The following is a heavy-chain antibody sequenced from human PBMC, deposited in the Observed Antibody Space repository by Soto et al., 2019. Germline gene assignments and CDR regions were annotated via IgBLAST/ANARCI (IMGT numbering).Heavy chain of an antibody. Sequence: QVQLQETGPGLVKPSETLSLTCTVSGASVSGYYWSWIRQTPGKGLEWIGNIHNSGASTYNPSLKSRVTISLDTSKNEFSRKIGSVTTAETAVYYCARGPQWLRSDNWFDPWGQGNLVTVSS. J-gene: IGHJ5*02. V-gene: IGHV4-59*02. CDR1: GASVSGYY. CDR3: ARGPQWLRSDNWFDP. CDR2: IHNSGAS. D-gene: IGHD5-12*01.